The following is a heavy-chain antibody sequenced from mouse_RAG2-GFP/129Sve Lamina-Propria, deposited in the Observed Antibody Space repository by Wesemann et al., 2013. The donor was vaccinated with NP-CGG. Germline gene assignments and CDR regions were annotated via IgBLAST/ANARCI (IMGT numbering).Heavy chain of an antibody. CDR2: IFPGSGST. J-gene: IGHJ1*03. CDR1: GYTFTDYY. V-gene: IGHV1-75*01. CDR3: ARFLTGSYWYFDV. D-gene: IGHD4-1*01. Sequence: QVQLQQPGAELVKPGASVKLSCKASGYTFTDYYINWVKQRPGQGLEWIGWIFPGSGSTYYNEKFKGKATLTVDKSSSTAYMLLSSLTSEDSAVYFCARFLTGSYWYFDVWGTGTTVTVSS.